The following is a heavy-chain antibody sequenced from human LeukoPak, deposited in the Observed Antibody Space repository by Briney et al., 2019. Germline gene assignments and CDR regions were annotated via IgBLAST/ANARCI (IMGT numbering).Heavy chain of an antibody. V-gene: IGHV4-30-2*01. CDR2: ICHSGSA. D-gene: IGHD5-12*01. CDR1: GGSISSGGYS. CDR3: ASSLRRDAFDI. Sequence: PSETLSLTCAVSGGSISSGGYSWSWIRQPPGKGLEWIGYICHSGSAYYNPSLKSRVTISVDRSKNQFSLKLSSVTAADTAVYYCASSLRRDAFDIWGQGTMVTVSS. J-gene: IGHJ3*02.